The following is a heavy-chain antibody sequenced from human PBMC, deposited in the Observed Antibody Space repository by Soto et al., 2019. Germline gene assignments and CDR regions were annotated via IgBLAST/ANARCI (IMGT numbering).Heavy chain of an antibody. V-gene: IGHV1-69*06. CDR2: IIPIFGTA. CDR3: GGTERKARYCSSTSCYSPAPYYYYGMDV. CDR1: GGTFSSYA. J-gene: IGHJ6*02. D-gene: IGHD2-2*01. Sequence: QVQLVQSGAEVKKPGSSVKVSCKASGGTFSSYAISWVRQAPGQGLEWMGGIIPIFGTANYAQKFQGRVTITADKSTSTAYMELSSLRSEDTAVYYCGGTERKARYCSSTSCYSPAPYYYYGMDVWGQGTTVTVSS.